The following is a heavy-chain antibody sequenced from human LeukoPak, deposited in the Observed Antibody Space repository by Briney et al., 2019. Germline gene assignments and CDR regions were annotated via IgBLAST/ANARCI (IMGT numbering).Heavy chain of an antibody. D-gene: IGHD6-19*01. CDR1: GFTSSSDW. J-gene: IGHJ4*02. CDR2: IKQDGSER. CDR3: ASGTGWVFDY. Sequence: PGGSLRLSCAASGFTSSSDWMSWVRQAPGKGLEWVANIKQDGSERYYVDSVKGRFTISRDNAKNSLYLQMNSLRAEDTAVYYCASGTGWVFDYWGQGTLVTVSS. V-gene: IGHV3-7*01.